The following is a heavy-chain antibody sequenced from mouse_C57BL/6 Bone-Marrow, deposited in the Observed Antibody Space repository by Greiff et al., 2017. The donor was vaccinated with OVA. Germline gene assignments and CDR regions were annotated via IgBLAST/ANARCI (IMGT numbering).Heavy chain of an antibody. D-gene: IGHD2-3*01. CDR3: AREDYDGYYDWYFDV. Sequence: EVQLVESGGGLVQPGGSLKLSCAASGIDFSRYWMSWVRRAPGKGLEWIGEINPDSSTINYAPSLKDKFIISRDNAKNTLYLQMSKVRSEDTALYYCAREDYDGYYDWYFDVWGTGTTVTVSS. V-gene: IGHV4-1*01. CDR2: INPDSSTI. J-gene: IGHJ1*03. CDR1: GIDFSRYW.